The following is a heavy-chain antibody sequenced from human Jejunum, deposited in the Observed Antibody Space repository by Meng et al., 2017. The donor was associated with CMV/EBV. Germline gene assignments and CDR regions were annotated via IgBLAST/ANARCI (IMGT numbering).Heavy chain of an antibody. V-gene: IGHV3-21*01. CDR1: GFTFSSYT. D-gene: IGHD3-22*01. CDR2: ISPGSNYI. J-gene: IGHJ1*01. Sequence: EVQLVESGGXLVKPGGPLXLSCAASGFTFSSYTMNWVRQAPGKGLEWVSSISPGSNYIYYTDSVRGRFTISRDNAKNSLYLQMNSLRAEDTAVYYCARGYYYDTSGYYVEYFQHWGQGTLVTVSS. CDR3: ARGYYYDTSGYYVEYFQH.